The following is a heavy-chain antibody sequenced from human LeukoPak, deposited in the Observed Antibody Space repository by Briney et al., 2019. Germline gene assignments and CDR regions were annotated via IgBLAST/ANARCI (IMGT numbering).Heavy chain of an antibody. CDR1: GFTFSSYA. V-gene: IGHV3-23*01. CDR2: ISGSGGST. Sequence: EPGGSLRLSCAASGFTFSSYAMSWVRQAPGKGLEWVSAISGSGGSTYYADSVKGRFTISRDNSKNTLYLQVNSLRAEDTAVYYCAKGFGFGGLKNYYGLDVWGQGTTVTVSS. D-gene: IGHD3-16*01. CDR3: AKGFGFGGLKNYYGLDV. J-gene: IGHJ6*02.